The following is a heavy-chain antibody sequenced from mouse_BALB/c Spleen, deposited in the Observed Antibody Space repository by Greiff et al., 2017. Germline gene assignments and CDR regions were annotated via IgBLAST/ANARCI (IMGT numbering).Heavy chain of an antibody. D-gene: IGHD2-4*01. CDR3: ARQDDYDGDAMDY. CDR2: ISSGGGST. CDR1: GFAFSSYD. V-gene: IGHV5-12-1*01. J-gene: IGHJ4*01. Sequence: EVHLVESGGGLVKPGGSLKLSCAASGFAFSSYDMSWVRQTPEKRLEWVAYISSGGGSTYYPDTVKGRFTISRDNAKNTLYLQMSSLKSEDTAMYYCARQDDYDGDAMDYWGQGTSVTVSS.